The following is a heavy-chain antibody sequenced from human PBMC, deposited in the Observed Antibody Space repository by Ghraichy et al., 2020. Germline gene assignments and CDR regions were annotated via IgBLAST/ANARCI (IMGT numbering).Heavy chain of an antibody. D-gene: IGHD3-3*01. CDR2: INHGGST. CDR3: ARGDYVAIFGVPIGYYFDY. Sequence: SETLSLTCAVYGGSFSGYSWSWIRQPPGKGLEWIGKINHGGSTNYNPSLKSRLTISVDTSKNQFSLKLSSVIAADTAVYYCARGDYVAIFGVPIGYYFDYWGQGTLVTVSS. CDR1: GGSFSGYS. V-gene: IGHV4-34*01. J-gene: IGHJ4*02.